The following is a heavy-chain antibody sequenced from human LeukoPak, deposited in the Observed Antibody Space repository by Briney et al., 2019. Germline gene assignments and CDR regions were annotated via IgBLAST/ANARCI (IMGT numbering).Heavy chain of an antibody. CDR1: GFTFSSYE. J-gene: IGHJ4*02. CDR2: ISSSGSTI. V-gene: IGHV3-48*03. CDR3: ATPRELEPVTGY. D-gene: IGHD1-1*01. Sequence: GGSLRLSCAASGFTFSSYEMNWVRQAPGKGLEWVSYISSSGSTIYYADSVKGRFTISRDNAKNSLYLQMNSLRAEDTAVYYCATPRELEPVTGYWGQGTLVTVSS.